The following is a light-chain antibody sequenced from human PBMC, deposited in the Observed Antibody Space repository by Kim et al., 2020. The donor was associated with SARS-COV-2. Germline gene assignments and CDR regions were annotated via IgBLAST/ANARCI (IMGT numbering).Light chain of an antibody. Sequence: SYELTQPPSVSEAPGKTATITCGVDDIGTKSVHWYQQKPGQAPVLVIYYDTDRPSGIPERFSSSNSGNTATLTVSRVEAGDEADYYCQVWDSGSDQWVFG. V-gene: IGLV3-21*04. CDR2: YDT. CDR1: DIGTKS. J-gene: IGLJ3*02. CDR3: QVWDSGSDQWV.